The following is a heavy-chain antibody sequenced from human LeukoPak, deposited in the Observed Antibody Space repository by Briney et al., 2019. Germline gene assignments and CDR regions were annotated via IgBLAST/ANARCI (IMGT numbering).Heavy chain of an antibody. V-gene: IGHV4-38-2*02. CDR3: ARATYDYGWGSYRYFGYFDY. CDR2: IYHSGST. D-gene: IGHD3-16*02. J-gene: IGHJ4*02. CDR1: GYSISSGYY. Sequence: PSETLSLTCTVSGYSISSGYYWGWIRQPPGKGLEWIGSIYHSGSTYYNPSLKSRVTISVDTSKNQFSLKLSSVTAADTAVYYCARATYDYGWGSYRYFGYFDYWGQGTLVTVSS.